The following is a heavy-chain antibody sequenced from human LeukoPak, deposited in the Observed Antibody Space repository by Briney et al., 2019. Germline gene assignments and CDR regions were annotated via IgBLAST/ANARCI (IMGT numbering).Heavy chain of an antibody. D-gene: IGHD3-22*01. V-gene: IGHV4-59*01. Sequence: PSETLSLTCTVSGGSISSYYWSWIRQPPDTGLEWIGYIYFSGSTNYNPYLKSRVTISVDTSKNQFSLKLSSVTAADTAVYYCARVYYDSSGYYYFPFGSWGQGTLVTVSS. CDR3: ARVYYDSSGYYYFPFGS. CDR1: GGSISSYY. CDR2: IYFSGST. J-gene: IGHJ4*02.